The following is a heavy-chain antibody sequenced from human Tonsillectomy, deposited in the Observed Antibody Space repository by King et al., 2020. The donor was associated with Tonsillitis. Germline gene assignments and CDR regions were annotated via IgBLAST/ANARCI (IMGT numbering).Heavy chain of an antibody. D-gene: IGHD3-10*01. CDR1: GFTFSSYA. Sequence: VQLVESGGGLVQPGGSLRLSCAASGFTFSSYAMSWVRQAPGKGLEWVSLIYSGAASTYYADSVKGRFTISRDNSKNTLYLQMSSLRAEDTAVYYCATALIRDYSGSGRGMDVWGQGTTVTVSS. CDR2: IYSGAAST. CDR3: ATALIRDYSGSGRGMDV. V-gene: IGHV3-23*03. J-gene: IGHJ6*02.